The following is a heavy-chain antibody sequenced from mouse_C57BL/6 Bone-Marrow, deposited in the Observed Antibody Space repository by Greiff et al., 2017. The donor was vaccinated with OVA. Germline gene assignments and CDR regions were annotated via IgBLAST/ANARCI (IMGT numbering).Heavy chain of an antibody. V-gene: IGHV3-6*01. J-gene: IGHJ4*01. CDR3: ARADYGSSLYAMTT. CDR1: GYSITSGYY. Sequence: EVKLQESGPGLVKPSQSLSLTCSVTGYSITSGYYWNWIRQFPGNKLEWMGYISYDGSNNYNPSLKNRISITRDTSKNQFFLKLNSVTTEDTATYYCARADYGSSLYAMTTGVKEPQSPSPQ. D-gene: IGHD1-1*01. CDR2: ISYDGSN.